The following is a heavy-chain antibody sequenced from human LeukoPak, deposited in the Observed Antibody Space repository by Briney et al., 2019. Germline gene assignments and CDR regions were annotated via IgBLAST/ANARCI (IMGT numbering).Heavy chain of an antibody. CDR1: GFTFSSYE. J-gene: IGHJ3*02. CDR2: ISSSGSTI. CDR3: ARAYHSDAFDI. V-gene: IGHV3-48*03. D-gene: IGHD2-2*01. Sequence: PGGSLRLSCAASGFTFSSYEMNWVRQAPGKGLEWVSYISSSGSTIYYADSVKGRFTISRDNAKNSLYLQMNSLRAEDTAVYYCARAYHSDAFDIWGQGTMVTVSS.